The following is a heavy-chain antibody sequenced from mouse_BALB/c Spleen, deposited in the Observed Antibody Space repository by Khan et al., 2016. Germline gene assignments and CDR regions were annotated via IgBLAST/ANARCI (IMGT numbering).Heavy chain of an antibody. CDR3: ASDLGFDF. CDR1: GSNIKDYC. CDR2: IDPENGNT. V-gene: IGHV14-1*02. J-gene: IGHJ2*01. Sequence: VQLQQSGPELVRPGALVKLSCKASGSNIKDYCMHWVIQRPEQGLEWIGWIDPENGNTRYDQKFQGKARITADTSSSTAYMQLSSLTSEVTAVYDCASDLGFDFWGQGTTLTVSS.